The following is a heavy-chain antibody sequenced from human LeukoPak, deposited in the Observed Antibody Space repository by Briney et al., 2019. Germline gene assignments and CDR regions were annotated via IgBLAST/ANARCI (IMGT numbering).Heavy chain of an antibody. CDR3: TTAGRGYCTTTTCPHYGMDV. Sequence: GGSLRLSCTASGFTFINTWMGWVRQAPGTGLEWVGRIKSKTDGGATDYAAPVKGRFTISRDDSESTLFLQMNGLKIEDTALYFCTTAGRGYCTTTTCPHYGMDVWGQGTTVTVSS. CDR1: GFTFINTW. CDR2: IKSKTDGGAT. V-gene: IGHV3-15*01. J-gene: IGHJ6*02. D-gene: IGHD2-2*01.